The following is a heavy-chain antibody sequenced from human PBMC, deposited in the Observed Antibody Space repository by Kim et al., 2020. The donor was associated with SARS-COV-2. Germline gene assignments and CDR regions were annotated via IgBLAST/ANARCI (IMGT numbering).Heavy chain of an antibody. J-gene: IGHJ3*02. CDR2: ISSSSSYI. CDR3: ARVVRVRGGLNAFDI. Sequence: GGSLRLSCAASGFTFSSYSMNWVRQAPGKGLEWVSSISSSSSYIYYADSVKGRFTISRDNAKNSLYLQMNSLRAEDTAVYYCARVVRVRGGLNAFDIWGQGTMVTVSS. D-gene: IGHD3-10*01. V-gene: IGHV3-21*01. CDR1: GFTFSSYS.